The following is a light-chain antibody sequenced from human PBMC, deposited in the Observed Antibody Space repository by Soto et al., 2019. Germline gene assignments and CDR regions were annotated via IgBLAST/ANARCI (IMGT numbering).Light chain of an antibody. CDR1: QGVSRK. CDR3: QQYHTLPIT. CDR2: GAS. J-gene: IGKJ4*01. Sequence: DIVMTQSPATLSVAPGERVTFSCRASQGVSRKLAWYQHKPGQAPRLLISGASTGATGIPARFSGSGSGTEFTLTISSLQSEDCAIYYCQQYHTLPITFGGGPKVEIK. V-gene: IGKV3-15*01.